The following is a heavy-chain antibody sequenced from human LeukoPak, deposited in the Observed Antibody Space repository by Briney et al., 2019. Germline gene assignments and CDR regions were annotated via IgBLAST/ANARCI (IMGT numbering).Heavy chain of an antibody. D-gene: IGHD5-18*01. CDR1: GYSLTSGFY. Sequence: SETLSLTCTVSGYSLTSGFYWGWIRQPPGKGLERIGYIYYSGSTNYNPSLKSRVTISVDTSKNQFSLKLSSVTAADTALYYCAGGYIYGSTYYYMEVWGKGTTVTISS. CDR2: IYYSGST. J-gene: IGHJ6*03. V-gene: IGHV4-61*01. CDR3: AGGYIYGSTYYYMEV.